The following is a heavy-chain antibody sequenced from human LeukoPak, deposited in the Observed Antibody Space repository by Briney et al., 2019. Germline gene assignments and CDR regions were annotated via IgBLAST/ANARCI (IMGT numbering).Heavy chain of an antibody. Sequence: SETLSLTCTVSGGSISSSSYYWGWIRQPPGKGPEWIGSIYYSGSTYYNPSLKSRVTISVDTSKNQFSLKLSSVTAADTAVYYCAKVGKGIAVAGRFDYWGQGTLVTVSS. CDR1: GGSISSSSYY. CDR3: AKVGKGIAVAGRFDY. D-gene: IGHD6-19*01. CDR2: IYYSGST. V-gene: IGHV4-39*01. J-gene: IGHJ4*02.